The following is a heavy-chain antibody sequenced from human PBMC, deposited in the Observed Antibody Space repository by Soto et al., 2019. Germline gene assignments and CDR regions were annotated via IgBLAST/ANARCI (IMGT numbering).Heavy chain of an antibody. D-gene: IGHD6-6*01. V-gene: IGHV1-69*01. CDR3: ARDSLIAAGDYYYGMDV. Sequence: PSVKVSCKASGGTFNSYDINWVRQAPGQGLEWMGGIIPIVETPKYAQKFQGRVTITADESTNTAYMELSSLRSEDTAMYYCARDSLIAAGDYYYGMDVWGQGTTVTVSS. CDR1: GGTFNSYD. J-gene: IGHJ6*02. CDR2: IIPIVETP.